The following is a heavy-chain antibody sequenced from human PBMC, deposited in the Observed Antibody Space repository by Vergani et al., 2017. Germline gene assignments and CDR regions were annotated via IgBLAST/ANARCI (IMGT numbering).Heavy chain of an antibody. CDR1: SFSISTSY. V-gene: IGHV4-59*08. CDR3: ARHDDYYDSSGWDYMDV. Sequence: QVQLQESGPALVKPSSTLPLPSSLPSFSISTSYSLFIRQPPGRGLALFRYFYYSGSTNYNPSLTSRVTISVDTAKNQCSLKLSSVTAADTAVYYCARHDDYYDSSGWDYMDVWGKGTTVTVSS. D-gene: IGHD3-22*01. J-gene: IGHJ6*03. CDR2: FYYSGST.